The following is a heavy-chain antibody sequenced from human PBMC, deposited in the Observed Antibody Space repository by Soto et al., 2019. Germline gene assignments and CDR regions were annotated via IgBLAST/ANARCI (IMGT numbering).Heavy chain of an antibody. V-gene: IGHV4-31*03. Sequence: SETLSLTCTVSGASISSGGYYWRWIRPHPGKGLEWIGYIYYSGSTYYNPSLKSRVTISVDTSKKQFSLKLSSVTAADTAVYFCARDRGYESSLGLYYWGQGTLVTVSS. J-gene: IGHJ4*02. CDR2: IYYSGST. D-gene: IGHD3-22*01. CDR1: GASISSGGYY. CDR3: ARDRGYESSLGLYY.